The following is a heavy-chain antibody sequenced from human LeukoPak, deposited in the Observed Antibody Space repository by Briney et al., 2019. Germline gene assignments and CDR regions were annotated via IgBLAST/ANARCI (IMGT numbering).Heavy chain of an antibody. V-gene: IGHV3-53*01. CDR3: ARRAGAYSHPYDY. Sequence: AGSLRLSCTVSGFTVSSNSMSWVRQAPGKGLEWVSFIYSDNTHYSDSVKGRFTISRDNSKNTLDLQMNSLRAEDTAVYYCARRAGAYSHPYDYWGQGTLVTVSS. CDR2: IYSDNT. CDR1: GFTVSSNS. D-gene: IGHD4/OR15-4a*01. J-gene: IGHJ4*02.